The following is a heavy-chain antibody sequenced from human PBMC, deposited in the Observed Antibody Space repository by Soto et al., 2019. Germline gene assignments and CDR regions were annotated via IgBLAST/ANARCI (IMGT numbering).Heavy chain of an antibody. Sequence: EVQLLEAGGGLVQPGGSLRLSCAASGFTFSNYAMTWVRQAPGKGLEWVSLIRKNGGSTYYADSVKGRVTVSRDVAKNMLYLQMDSLRAEDTVVYYCAKDLNSYTGRFYCDFWGQGTLVTVSS. CDR1: GFTFSNYA. J-gene: IGHJ4*02. V-gene: IGHV3-23*01. D-gene: IGHD3-16*01. CDR3: AKDLNSYTGRFYCDF. CDR2: IRKNGGST.